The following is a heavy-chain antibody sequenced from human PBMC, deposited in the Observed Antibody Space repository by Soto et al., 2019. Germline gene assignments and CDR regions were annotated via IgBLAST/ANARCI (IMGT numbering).Heavy chain of an antibody. CDR1: GFTFSSYS. Sequence: EVQLVESGGGLVKPGGSLRLSCAASGFTFSSYSMNWVRHAPGKGLEWVSSISSSSSYIYYADSVKGRFTISRDNANNALYLQMNSLGAEVTAVYYCARGVGDSAFDIWGPGTMVPVSS. CDR3: ARGVGDSAFDI. J-gene: IGHJ3*02. V-gene: IGHV3-21*01. D-gene: IGHD2-21*02. CDR2: ISSSSSYI.